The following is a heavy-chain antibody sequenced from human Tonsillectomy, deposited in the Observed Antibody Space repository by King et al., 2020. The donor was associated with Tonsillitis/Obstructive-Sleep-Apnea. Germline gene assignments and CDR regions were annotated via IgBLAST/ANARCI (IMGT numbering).Heavy chain of an antibody. CDR3: AKDSSGYYYVGYFDN. D-gene: IGHD3-22*01. V-gene: IGHV3-30*18. Sequence: QVQLVESGGGVVQPGRSLRLSCAASGFTFSSNGMHWVRQAPGKGLEWVAVISYDGSNKYYADSVKGRFTISRDNSKNTLYMQMNSLRAEDTTVYYCAKDSSGYYYVGYFDNWGQGTLVTVSS. CDR2: ISYDGSNK. CDR1: GFTFSSNG. J-gene: IGHJ4*02.